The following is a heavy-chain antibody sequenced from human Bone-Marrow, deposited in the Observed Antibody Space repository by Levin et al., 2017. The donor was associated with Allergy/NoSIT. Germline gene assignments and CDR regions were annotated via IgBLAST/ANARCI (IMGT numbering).Heavy chain of an antibody. CDR3: AKDQTSGYVKDSRIPAPLDSLDI. CDR2: ISHDGSEK. CDR1: GFTLSTYG. D-gene: IGHD5-12*01. Sequence: PGGSLRLSCAASGFTLSTYGIHWVRQAPGKGLEWVAFISHDGSEKYFADSVKGRFSISRDNPKKTVFLQMNSLRAEDTAVYYCAKDQTSGYVKDSRIPAPLDSLDIWGQGTMVTVSS. J-gene: IGHJ3*02. V-gene: IGHV3-30*18.